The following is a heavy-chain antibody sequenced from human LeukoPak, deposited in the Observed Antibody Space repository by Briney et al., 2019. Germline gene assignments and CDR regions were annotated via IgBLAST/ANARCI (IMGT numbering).Heavy chain of an antibody. J-gene: IGHJ5*02. D-gene: IGHD3-10*01. V-gene: IGHV1-2*02. CDR2: INPNSGGT. CDR3: ARVAGVTMVRGVWFDP. CDR1: GYTFTGYY. Sequence: ASVKVSCKASGYTFTGYYMHWVRQAPGQGLEWMGWINPNSGGTNYAQKFQGRVTMTRDTPISTAYMELSRLRSDDTAVYYCARVAGVTMVRGVWFDPWGQGTLVTVSS.